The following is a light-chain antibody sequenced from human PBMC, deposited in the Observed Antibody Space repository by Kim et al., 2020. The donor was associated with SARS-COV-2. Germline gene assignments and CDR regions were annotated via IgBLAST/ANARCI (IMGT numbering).Light chain of an antibody. V-gene: IGLV4-69*01. CDR3: QTWGTGIHWV. Sequence: QLVLTQSPSASASLGASVKLTCTLSSGHSSHAIAWHQQQPEKGPRYLMKLNSDGSHSKGDGIPDRFSGSSSGAERYLTISSLQSEDEADYYCQTWGTGIHWVFGGGTQLTVL. J-gene: IGLJ3*02. CDR2: LNSDGSH. CDR1: SGHSSHA.